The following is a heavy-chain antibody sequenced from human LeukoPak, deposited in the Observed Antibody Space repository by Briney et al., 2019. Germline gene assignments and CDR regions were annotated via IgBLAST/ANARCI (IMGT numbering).Heavy chain of an antibody. J-gene: IGHJ4*02. CDR2: IYYSGST. D-gene: IGHD3-10*01. V-gene: IGHV4-61*08. CDR3: ARFVGSGSSKYYFDY. Sequence: PSETPSLTCTVSGGSISSGGYYWSWIRQHPGKGLEWIGYIYYSGSTNYNPSLKSRVTISVDTSKNQFSLKLSSVTAADTAVYYCARFVGSGSSKYYFDYWGQGTLVAVSS. CDR1: GGSISSGGYY.